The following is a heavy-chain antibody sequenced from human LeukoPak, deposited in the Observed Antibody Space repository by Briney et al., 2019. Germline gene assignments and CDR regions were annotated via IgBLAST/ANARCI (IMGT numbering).Heavy chain of an antibody. J-gene: IGHJ3*02. V-gene: IGHV3-21*01. D-gene: IGHD6-6*01. CDR1: GFTFSSYS. CDR2: ISSSSSYI. Sequence: PGGSLRLSCAASGFTFSSYSINWVRHPQGQGLEWVSSISSSSSYIYYADSGKGRFTIARDNAKNSLYLQMNSLRAEDTAVYYCARPEYSSSSHAFDIWGEGTMVTVSS. CDR3: ARPEYSSSSHAFDI.